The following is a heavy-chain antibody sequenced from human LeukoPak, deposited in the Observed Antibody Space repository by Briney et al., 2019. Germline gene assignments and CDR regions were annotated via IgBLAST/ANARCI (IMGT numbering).Heavy chain of an antibody. CDR2: INPNSGGT. CDR1: GYTFTDYY. CDR3: ARLREGLYHFDY. J-gene: IGHJ4*02. V-gene: IGHV1-2*02. D-gene: IGHD3-16*02. Sequence: ASVKVSCKASGYTFTDYYIQWMRQAPGQGLEWMGWINPNSGGTKYAQMLQGRVTMTRDTSISTAYTELSRLRSDDTAVYYCARLREGLYHFDYWGQGTLVSVSS.